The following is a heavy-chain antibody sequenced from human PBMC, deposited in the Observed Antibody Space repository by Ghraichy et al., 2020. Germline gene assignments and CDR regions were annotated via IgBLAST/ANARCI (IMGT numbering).Heavy chain of an antibody. CDR1: GFTFSSYA. CDR3: AKDIVVVPAGGIDV. D-gene: IGHD2-2*01. J-gene: IGHJ6*02. Sequence: GGSLRLSCAASGFTFSSYAMSWVRQAPGKGLEWVSAISGSGGSTYYADSVKGRFTISRDNSKNTLYLQMNSLRAEDTAVYYCAKDIVVVPAGGIDVWGQGTTVTVSS. V-gene: IGHV3-23*01. CDR2: ISGSGGST.